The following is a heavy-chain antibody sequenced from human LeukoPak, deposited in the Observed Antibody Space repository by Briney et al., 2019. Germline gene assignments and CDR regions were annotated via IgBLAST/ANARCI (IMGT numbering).Heavy chain of an antibody. V-gene: IGHV3-21*01. CDR3: ARELAQRVGATRYDAFDI. CDR2: ISSSSSYI. Sequence: PGGSLRLSCAASGFTFSSYSMNWVRQAPGKGLEWVSSISSSSSYIYYADSVKGRFTISRDNAKNSLYLQMNSLRAEDTAVYYCARELAQRVGATRYDAFDIWGQGTMVTVSS. D-gene: IGHD1-26*01. J-gene: IGHJ3*02. CDR1: GFTFSSYS.